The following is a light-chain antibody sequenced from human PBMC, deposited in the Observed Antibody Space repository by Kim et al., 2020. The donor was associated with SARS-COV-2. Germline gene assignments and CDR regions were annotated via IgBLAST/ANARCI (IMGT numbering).Light chain of an antibody. V-gene: IGKV1-NL1*01. J-gene: IGKJ4*01. Sequence: ASVADGLTLTCRARQGISNSLAWYQQRLGKAPKLRLSATSKLERGVPSRFSGSGSGTTDTLTISNLQPEDLATYYCQQYYSHPLTFGGGTKVDIK. CDR2: ATS. CDR1: QGISNS. CDR3: QQYYSHPLT.